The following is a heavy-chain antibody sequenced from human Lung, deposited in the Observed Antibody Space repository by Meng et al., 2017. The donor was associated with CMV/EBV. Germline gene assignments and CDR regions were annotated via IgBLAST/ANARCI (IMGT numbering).Heavy chain of an antibody. CDR2: MSFDGSDT. D-gene: IGHD1-1*01. J-gene: IGHJ4*02. CDR1: GFTFRSYT. CDR3: ARQTGSNNYKLDY. Sequence: GESXKISCVTSGFTFRSYTLHWVRQAPGKGLEWVALMSFDGSDTFHADSVKDRFTVSRDNSKSTLYLQMDSLRSEDTAVYYCARQTGSNNYKLDYWGQGTXVTVSS. V-gene: IGHV3-30*04.